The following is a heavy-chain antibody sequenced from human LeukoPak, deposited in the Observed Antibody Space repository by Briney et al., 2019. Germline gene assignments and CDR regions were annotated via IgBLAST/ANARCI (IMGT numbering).Heavy chain of an antibody. CDR1: GGSISSGGYS. D-gene: IGHD3-10*01. J-gene: IGHJ3*02. CDR2: IYHGGST. CDR3: ASYFGVGAFDI. V-gene: IGHV4-30-2*01. Sequence: SETLSLTCAVSGGSISSGGYSWSWIRQPPGKGLEWIGYIYHGGSTYYNPSLKSRVTISVDRSKNQFSLKLSSVTAADTAVYYCASYFGVGAFDIWGQGTMVTVSS.